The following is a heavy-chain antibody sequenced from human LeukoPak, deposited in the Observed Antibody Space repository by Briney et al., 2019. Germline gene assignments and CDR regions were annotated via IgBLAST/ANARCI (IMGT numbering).Heavy chain of an antibody. J-gene: IGHJ4*02. D-gene: IGHD1-1*01. CDR2: ITPTGGRT. CDR1: GFTFSSYS. CDR3: AQDNTKRPY. Sequence: GGSLRLSCAASGFTFSSYSMSWVRQAPGKGLEWVSAITPTGGRTHYADSVNGQFTISRDNSKNTLYLQMNSLRADDTAVYYCAQDNTKRPYWGQGTLVTVSS. V-gene: IGHV3-23*01.